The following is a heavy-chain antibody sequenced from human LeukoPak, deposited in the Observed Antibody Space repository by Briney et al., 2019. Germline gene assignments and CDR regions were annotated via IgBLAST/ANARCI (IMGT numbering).Heavy chain of an antibody. CDR2: IYYSGST. D-gene: IGHD6-13*01. CDR1: GVSISSYY. Sequence: PSEALSLTCTVSGVSISSYYWSWIRQPPGKGLEWIGYIYYSGSTNYNPSLKSRVTISLDTSKNQFSLKLSSVTAADTAVYYCARHDGSSWYYAFDVWGQGTKVTVSS. V-gene: IGHV4-59*08. J-gene: IGHJ3*01. CDR3: ARHDGSSWYYAFDV.